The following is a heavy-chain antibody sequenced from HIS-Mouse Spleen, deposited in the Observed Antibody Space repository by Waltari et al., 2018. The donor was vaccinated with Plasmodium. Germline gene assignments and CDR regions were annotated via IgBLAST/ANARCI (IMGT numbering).Heavy chain of an antibody. J-gene: IGHJ6*02. D-gene: IGHD6-6*01. CDR2: IDWDDDK. V-gene: IGHV2-70*15. CDR1: GFSPSTPVLC. CDR3: ARTTYSSSSAKYYYYGMDV. Sequence: QVTLRESGPALVQPTPTLTLTCPFSGFSPSTPVLCVSWLRPPPATAREWLARIDWDDDKYYSTPLKTRLTISKDTSKNQVVLTMTNMDPVDTATYYCARTTYSSSSAKYYYYGMDVWGQGTTVTVSS.